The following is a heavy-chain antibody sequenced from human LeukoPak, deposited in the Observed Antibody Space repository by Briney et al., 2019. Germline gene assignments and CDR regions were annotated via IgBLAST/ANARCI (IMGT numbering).Heavy chain of an antibody. D-gene: IGHD4-17*01. CDR3: AKDRLFGDYDY. CDR1: GFTFSGYA. Sequence: GGSLRLSCAASGFTFSGYAMSWVRHAPGKGLEWVSAISGSGGSTYYADSVKGRFTISRDNSKNTLYLQMNSLRAEDTAVYYCAKDRLFGDYDYWGQGTLVTVSS. CDR2: ISGSGGST. J-gene: IGHJ4*02. V-gene: IGHV3-23*01.